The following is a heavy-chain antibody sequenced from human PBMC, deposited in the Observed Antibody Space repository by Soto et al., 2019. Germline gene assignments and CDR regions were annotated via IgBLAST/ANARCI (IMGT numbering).Heavy chain of an antibody. J-gene: IGHJ6*02. CDR2: INPSGGST. CDR3: ARSGDFGVVQSYYDIDV. D-gene: IGHD3-3*01. CDR1: GYTFTSYY. Sequence: GASVKVSCKASGYTFTSYYMHWVRQAPGQGLEWMGIINPSGGSTSYAQKFQGRVTMTRDTSTSTVYMELSSLRSEDTAVYYCARSGDFGVVQSYYDIDVWGQGTTVTVSS. V-gene: IGHV1-46*01.